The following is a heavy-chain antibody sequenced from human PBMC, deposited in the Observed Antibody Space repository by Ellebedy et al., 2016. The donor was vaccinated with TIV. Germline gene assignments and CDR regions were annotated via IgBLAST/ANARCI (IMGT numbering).Heavy chain of an antibody. Sequence: SVKVSXKASGCTFSSYAISWVRQAPGQGLEWMGRIIPILGIANYAQKFQGRVTITADKSTSTAYMELSSLRSEDTAVYYCARGNLAAAAGLNWFNPWGQGTLVTASS. CDR2: IIPILGIA. J-gene: IGHJ5*02. CDR1: GCTFSSYA. CDR3: ARGNLAAAAGLNWFNP. D-gene: IGHD6-13*01. V-gene: IGHV1-69*04.